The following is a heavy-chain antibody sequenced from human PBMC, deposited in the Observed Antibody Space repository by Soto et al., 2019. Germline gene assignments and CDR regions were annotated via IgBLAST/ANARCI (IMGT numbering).Heavy chain of an antibody. V-gene: IGHV1-18*01. Sequence: ASVKVSCKASGYTFTSYGISWVRQAPGQGLEWMGWISAYNGNTNYAQKLQGRVTMTTDTSTSTAYMELRSLRSDDTAVYYCAREDIVVVPAAMGRYYYGMDVWGQGTTVNVSS. CDR3: AREDIVVVPAAMGRYYYGMDV. D-gene: IGHD2-2*01. CDR1: GYTFTSYG. CDR2: ISAYNGNT. J-gene: IGHJ6*02.